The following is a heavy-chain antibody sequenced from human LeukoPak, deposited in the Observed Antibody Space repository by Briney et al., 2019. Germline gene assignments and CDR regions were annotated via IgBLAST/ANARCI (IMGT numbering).Heavy chain of an antibody. D-gene: IGHD6-13*01. J-gene: IGHJ4*02. CDR2: IYYSGST. CDR1: GGSISSGDYS. CDR3: ARSTSAAGTFDY. V-gene: IGHV4-30-4*08. Sequence: SETLSLTCTVSGGSISSGDYSWSWIRQPPGKGLEWIGYIYYSGSTYYNPSLKSRVTISVDTSKNQFSLKLSSVTAADTAVYYCARSTSAAGTFDYWGQGTLVTVSS.